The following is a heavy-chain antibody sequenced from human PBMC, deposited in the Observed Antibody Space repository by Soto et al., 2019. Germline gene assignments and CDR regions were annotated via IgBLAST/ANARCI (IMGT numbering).Heavy chain of an antibody. D-gene: IGHD3-9*01. CDR3: ATPVVLPGPRAASDY. J-gene: IGHJ4*01. CDR2: VYSSDSHT. CDR1: GCRIHNYW. Sequence: PGESLKISCRVSGCRIHNYWIGWVRQMPWKGLEWMGLVYSSDSHTIYSPSFHGQVTISVDQSISTAFLHWSSLQASDTASYYCATPVVLPGPRAASDYWGHRSPVTFST. V-gene: IGHV5-51*01.